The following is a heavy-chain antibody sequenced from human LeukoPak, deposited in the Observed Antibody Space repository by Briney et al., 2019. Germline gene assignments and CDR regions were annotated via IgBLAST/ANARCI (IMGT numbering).Heavy chain of an antibody. CDR3: ARDPRIYCTNGICRDDYSDN. CDR2: ISSTSIYK. D-gene: IGHD2-8*01. CDR1: GFTFSSYS. J-gene: IGHJ4*02. Sequence: GGSLRLSCAASGFTFSSYSMNWVRQAPGKGLEWVSSISSTSIYKYYADSVKGRFTISRDNAKDSLFLQMNSLRAEDTAIYYCARDPRIYCTNGICRDDYSDNWGQGTLVTVSS. V-gene: IGHV3-21*01.